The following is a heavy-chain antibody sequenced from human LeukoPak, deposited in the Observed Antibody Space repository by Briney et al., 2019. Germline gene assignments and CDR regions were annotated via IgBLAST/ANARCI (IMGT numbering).Heavy chain of an antibody. V-gene: IGHV3-72*01. CDR2: IRNRANSYTT. CDR3: ARGNIAVAGFDY. J-gene: IGHJ4*02. D-gene: IGHD6-19*01. CDR1: GFTFTDHY. Sequence: GGSLRLSGAASGFTFTDHYMDWVRQAPGKGLEWVGRIRNRANSYTTEYAASVKGRFTISRDDSQNSVYLHMNSLKSEDTAVYYCARGNIAVAGFDYWGQGTLVTVSS.